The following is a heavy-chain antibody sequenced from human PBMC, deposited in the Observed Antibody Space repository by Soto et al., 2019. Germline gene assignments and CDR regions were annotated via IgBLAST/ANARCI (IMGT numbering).Heavy chain of an antibody. D-gene: IGHD3-22*01. J-gene: IGHJ4*02. V-gene: IGHV4-4*02. Sequence: PSETLSLTCAVSGGSIGSDYYWGWVRQSPGRGLQWIGEISHSGSTTYNPSLKSRVTISLDKPNNKFSLKVDFVTAADTAVYYCATWVGGYGRFDYWGQGTLVTVSS. CDR2: ISHSGST. CDR1: GGSIGSDYY. CDR3: ATWVGGYGRFDY.